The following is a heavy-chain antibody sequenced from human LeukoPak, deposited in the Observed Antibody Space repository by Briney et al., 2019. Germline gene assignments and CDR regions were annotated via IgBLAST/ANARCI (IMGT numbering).Heavy chain of an antibody. Sequence: GSLRLSCAASGFILNNYGLIGVHQSPGEGLEWIAEIYPGETAKYNPSLWSRVTISADTSKSQFSLRLSSVTAADTAVYYCAGYHQWFLNDRWGQGTLVTVSS. CDR3: AGYHQWFLNDR. V-gene: IGHV4-34*08. CDR1: GFILNNYG. CDR2: IYPGETA. J-gene: IGHJ5*02. D-gene: IGHD2-8*01.